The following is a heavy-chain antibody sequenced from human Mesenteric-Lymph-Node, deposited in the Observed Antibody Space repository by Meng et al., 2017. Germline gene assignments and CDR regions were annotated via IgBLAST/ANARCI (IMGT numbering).Heavy chain of an antibody. J-gene: IGHJ4*02. CDR2: IYYSGST. V-gene: IGHV4-39*01. CDR1: GGSISSSSYY. Sequence: QLQLQESGPGLVKPSETLSLTCTVSGGSISSSSYYWGWIRQPPGKGLEWIGSIYYSGSTYYNPSLKSRVTISVDTSKNQFSLKLSSVTAADTAVYYCARIAVAGTFDYCGQGTLVTVSS. CDR3: ARIAVAGTFDY. D-gene: IGHD6-19*01.